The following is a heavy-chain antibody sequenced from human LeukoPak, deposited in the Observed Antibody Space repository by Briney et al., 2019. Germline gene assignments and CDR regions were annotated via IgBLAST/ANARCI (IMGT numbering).Heavy chain of an antibody. Sequence: SETLSLTCTVSGDSINSYYWSWIWQSPAQRLDWIGYIYFSRNTKYNPALENRVTISVDRSKSQFYLKLRSVTAADTAVYFCARDLKHRFNYYYSGLEVWGQGTTVTVS. CDR3: ARDLKHRFNYYYSGLEV. V-gene: IGHV4-59*01. J-gene: IGHJ6*02. CDR1: GDSINSYY. D-gene: IGHD3-3*01. CDR2: IYFSRNT.